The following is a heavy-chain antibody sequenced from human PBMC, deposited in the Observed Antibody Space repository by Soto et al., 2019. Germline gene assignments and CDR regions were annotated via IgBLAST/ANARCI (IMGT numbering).Heavy chain of an antibody. D-gene: IGHD3-9*01. CDR3: ARGFAIDWYTYYFDY. CDR2: ISYSGAT. V-gene: IGHV4-59*08. Sequence: QVQLQESGPGLVKPSETLSLTCTVSSASISGYHWSWIRQPPGKGLECLGYISYSGATNYNPSLKSRVTMSIDTSKNQFSLQLNSVTAADTAVYYCARGFAIDWYTYYFDYWGQGPLVTVSS. CDR1: SASISGYH. J-gene: IGHJ4*02.